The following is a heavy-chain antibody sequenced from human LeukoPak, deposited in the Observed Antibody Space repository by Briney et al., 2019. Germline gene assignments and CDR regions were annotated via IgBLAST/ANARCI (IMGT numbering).Heavy chain of an antibody. J-gene: IGHJ3*02. CDR1: GFTFSSYA. Sequence: GGSLRLSCAASGFTFSSYAMSWVRQAPGKGLEWVSAISGSGGSTYYADSVKGRFTISRDNSKNTLYLQMNSLRAEDTAVYYCAKGGDYYDSRVPRAFDIWGQGTMVTVSS. D-gene: IGHD3-22*01. CDR2: ISGSGGST. CDR3: AKGGDYYDSRVPRAFDI. V-gene: IGHV3-23*01.